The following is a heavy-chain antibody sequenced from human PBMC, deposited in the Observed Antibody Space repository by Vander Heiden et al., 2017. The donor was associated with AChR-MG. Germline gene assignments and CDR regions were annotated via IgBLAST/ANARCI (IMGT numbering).Heavy chain of an antibody. CDR3: ARTLHRAVVPAAMVFDY. Sequence: QVQLVQSGAEVKKPGSSVKVSCKASGGTFSSYAISWVRQAPGQGLEWMGGIIPIFGTANYAQKFQGRVTITADKSTSTAYMELSSLRSEDTAVYYCARTLHRAVVPAAMVFDYWGQGTLVTVSS. D-gene: IGHD2-2*01. CDR1: GGTFSSYA. J-gene: IGHJ4*02. V-gene: IGHV1-69*06. CDR2: IIPIFGTA.